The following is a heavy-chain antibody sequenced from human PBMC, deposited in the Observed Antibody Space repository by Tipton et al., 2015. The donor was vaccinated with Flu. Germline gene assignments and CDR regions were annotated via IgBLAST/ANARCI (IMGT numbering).Heavy chain of an antibody. CDR3: ARGRLSSGYYYS. CDR1: GGSISSGGYY. J-gene: IGHJ4*02. Sequence: TLSLTCTVSGGSISSGGYYWSWIRQHLGKGLEWIGYIYYSGSTYYNPSLKSRVTISVDTSKNQFSLKLSSVTAADTAVYYCARGRLSSGYYYSWGQGTLVTVSS. V-gene: IGHV4-31*03. CDR2: IYYSGST. D-gene: IGHD3-22*01.